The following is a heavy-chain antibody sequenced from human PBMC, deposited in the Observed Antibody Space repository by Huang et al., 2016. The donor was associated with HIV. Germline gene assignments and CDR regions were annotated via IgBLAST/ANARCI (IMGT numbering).Heavy chain of an antibody. J-gene: IGHJ4*02. CDR2: ISGDKVRT. V-gene: IGHV1-18*04. CDR3: ARTKGEFDF. D-gene: IGHD3-16*01. CDR1: GYKFHIYE. Sequence: QIHLVQSGPEVKQPGASVKVSCKASGYKFHIYEITWVRQTPGQGLEWMGGISGDKVRTRFAQKFQDRLTMTTDVSTSTAYLELRSLRLDDTAVYYCARTKGEFDFWGQGALVTVSS.